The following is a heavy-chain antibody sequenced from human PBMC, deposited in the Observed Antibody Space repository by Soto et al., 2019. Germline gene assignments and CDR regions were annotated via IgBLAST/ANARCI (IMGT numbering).Heavy chain of an antibody. CDR2: IIPILGIS. D-gene: IGHD3-22*01. CDR1: GGTFSSYT. Sequence: KKPGSSVKVSCKASGGTFSSYTISWVRQAPGQGLEWMGRIIPILGISNYAQKFQGRVTITADKSTSTAYMELSSLRSEDTAVYYCARGSGYYQGDYWGQGTLVTVSS. CDR3: ARGSGYYQGDY. J-gene: IGHJ4*02. V-gene: IGHV1-69*02.